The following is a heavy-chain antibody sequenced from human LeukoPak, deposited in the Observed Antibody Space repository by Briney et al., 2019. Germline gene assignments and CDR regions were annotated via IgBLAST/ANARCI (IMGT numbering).Heavy chain of an antibody. D-gene: IGHD3-10*01. CDR2: IKSKTDGGTT. CDR1: GFTFSDAW. CDR3: TTRKNGYYYGSGSYSYYFDS. Sequence: PGGSLRLSCAASGFTFSDAWMTWVRQAPGKGLEWVARIKSKTDGGTTDYAAPVKGRFSISRDDSKNTLFLQMNTLKTEDTAVYYCTTRKNGYYYGSGSYSYYFDSWGQGTLVTVSS. V-gene: IGHV3-15*01. J-gene: IGHJ4*02.